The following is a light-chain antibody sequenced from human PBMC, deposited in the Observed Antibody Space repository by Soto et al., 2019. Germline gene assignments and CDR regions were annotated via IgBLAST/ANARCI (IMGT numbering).Light chain of an antibody. CDR2: GAS. CDR1: QSLSSN. J-gene: IGKJ1*01. V-gene: IGKV3-15*01. CDR3: QQYNHWPS. Sequence: EIVMTQSPGTLSVSPGERATLSCRASQSLSSNLAWYQQKPGQAPRLLIYGASTRATGIPARFSGSESGTDFTLTINSLQSEDSAVYYCQQYNHWPSFGQGTKVEIK.